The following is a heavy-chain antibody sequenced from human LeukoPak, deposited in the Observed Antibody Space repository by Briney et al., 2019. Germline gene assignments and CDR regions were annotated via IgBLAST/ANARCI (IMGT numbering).Heavy chain of an antibody. CDR3: ARVADSSGYFDY. CDR2: INPNSGGT. CDR1: GYTFTGYY. Sequence: ASVKVSCKASGYTFTGYYMHWVRQAPGQGLEWMGRINPNSGGTNYAQKFQGRVTMTRDTSISTAYMELSRLRPDDTAVYYCARVADSSGYFDYRGQGTLVTVSS. D-gene: IGHD3-22*01. V-gene: IGHV1-2*06. J-gene: IGHJ4*02.